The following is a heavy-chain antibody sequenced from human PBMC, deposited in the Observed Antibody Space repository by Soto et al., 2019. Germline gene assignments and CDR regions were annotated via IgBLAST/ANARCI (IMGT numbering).Heavy chain of an antibody. V-gene: IGHV1-69*06. CDR2: IIPIFGTA. CDR1: GGTFSSYA. J-gene: IGHJ4*02. Sequence: QVQLVQSGAEVKKPGSSVKVSCKASGGTFSSYAISWVRQAPGQGLEWMGGIIPIFGTANYAQKFQGRVTITADKSTSTSYMELSSLRSEYTAVYYCARVGDYDSLTGYQSRWGQGTLVTVSS. CDR3: ARVGDYDSLTGYQSR. D-gene: IGHD3-9*01.